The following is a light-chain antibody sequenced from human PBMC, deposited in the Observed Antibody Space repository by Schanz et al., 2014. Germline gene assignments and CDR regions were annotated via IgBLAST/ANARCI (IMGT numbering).Light chain of an antibody. Sequence: QSVLTQPPSASGSPGQSVTISCTGTSSDVGGYNYVSWYQQHPGKAPKLIIYDVSKRPSGVPDRFSGSKSGNTASLTVSGLQAEDEAVYYCCSYAGSSTYVFGTGTKLTVL. J-gene: IGLJ1*01. CDR3: CSYAGSSTYV. CDR1: SSDVGGYNY. V-gene: IGLV2-8*01. CDR2: DVS.